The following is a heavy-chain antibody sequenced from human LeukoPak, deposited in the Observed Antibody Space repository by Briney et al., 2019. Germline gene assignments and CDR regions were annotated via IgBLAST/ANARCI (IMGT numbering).Heavy chain of an antibody. V-gene: IGHV3-66*01. J-gene: IGHJ4*02. CDR1: GFTVSSNY. Sequence: GGSLRLSCAASGFTVSSNYMSWVRQAPGKGLEWVSVIYSGGSTYYADSVKGRFTISRDNSKNTLYLQMNSLRAEDTAVYYCASGVDRVVIAAPFDYWGQGTLVTVSS. D-gene: IGHD3-3*01. CDR3: ASGVDRVVIAAPFDY. CDR2: IYSGGST.